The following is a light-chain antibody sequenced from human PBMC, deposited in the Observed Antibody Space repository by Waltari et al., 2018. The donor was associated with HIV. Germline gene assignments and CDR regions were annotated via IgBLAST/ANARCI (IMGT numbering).Light chain of an antibody. CDR2: KDS. Sequence: SYELTQPPSVSVSPGQTARITCSGDALPKQYAYWYQQKPGQAPWVVIDKDSERTSGIPAGFSGASSGTTVTLTSSGGQAEDEADYDGQSADSSATYRVFGGGTKLTVL. CDR1: ALPKQY. J-gene: IGLJ3*02. CDR3: QSADSSATYRV. V-gene: IGLV3-25*03.